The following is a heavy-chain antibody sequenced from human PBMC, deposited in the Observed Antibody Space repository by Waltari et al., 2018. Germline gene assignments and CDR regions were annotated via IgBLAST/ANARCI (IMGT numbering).Heavy chain of an antibody. CDR3: ARIEVANLDY. CDR1: GYSISSGYY. V-gene: IGHV4-38-2*01. Sequence: QVQLQESGPGLVKPSETLSLTCAVSGYSISSGYYWGWIRQPPGKGLAWIGSIYHSGSTYYNPSLKSRVTISVDTSKNQFSLKLSSVTAADTAVYYCARIEVANLDYWGQGTLVTVSS. J-gene: IGHJ4*02. D-gene: IGHD2-15*01. CDR2: IYHSGST.